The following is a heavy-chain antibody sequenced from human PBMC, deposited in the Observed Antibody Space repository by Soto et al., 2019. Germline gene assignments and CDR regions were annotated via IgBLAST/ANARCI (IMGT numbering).Heavy chain of an antibody. J-gene: IGHJ4*02. V-gene: IGHV5-10-1*01. CDR2: IDPSDSYT. CDR1: GYSFTSYW. Sequence: GESLKISCKGSGYSFTSYWISWVRQMPGKGLEWMGRIDPSDSYTNYSPSFQGHVTISADKSISTAYLQWSSLRAEDTALYYCAKDGIRKDDYWGQGTVVTVSS. CDR3: AKDGIRKDDY.